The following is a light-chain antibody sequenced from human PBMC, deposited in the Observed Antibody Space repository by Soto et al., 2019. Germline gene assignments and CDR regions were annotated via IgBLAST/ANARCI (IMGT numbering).Light chain of an antibody. CDR3: QQANNFPWT. CDR1: QGISSR. V-gene: IGKV1-12*01. J-gene: IGKJ1*01. Sequence: DIQMTQSPSSVSASVGDRVTITCRASQGISSRVAWYHQKPGTPPKLLIYAASTLQSGVPSRFSGSGSGTDFTLTISSLQPEDFATYYSQQANNFPWTFGQGTKVAIK. CDR2: AAS.